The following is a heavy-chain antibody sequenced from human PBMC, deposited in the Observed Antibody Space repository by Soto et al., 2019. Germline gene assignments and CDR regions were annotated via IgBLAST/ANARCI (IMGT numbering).Heavy chain of an antibody. D-gene: IGHD6-13*01. CDR3: ARAAAAGTFIFDY. Sequence: SETLSLTCTVSGGSISSGGYYWGWIRQHPGKGLEWIGYIYYSGSTYYNPSLKSRVTISVDTSKNQFSLKLSSVTAADTAVYYCARAAAAGTFIFDYWGQGTLVTVSS. J-gene: IGHJ4*02. CDR1: GGSISSGGYY. CDR2: IYYSGST. V-gene: IGHV4-31*03.